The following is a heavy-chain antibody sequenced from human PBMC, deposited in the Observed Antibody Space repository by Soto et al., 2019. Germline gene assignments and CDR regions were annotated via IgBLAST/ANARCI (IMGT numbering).Heavy chain of an antibody. D-gene: IGHD6-19*01. J-gene: IGHJ4*02. CDR1: GFTFSSYW. CDR3: ARVTSGWKPLDY. Sequence: EVQLVESGGGLAQPGGSLRLSCAASGFTFSSYWMHWVRQAPGKGLVWVSRINSDGSSTNYADSVKGRFTISRDNAKNTLYLQMNSLRAEDTAVYYCARVTSGWKPLDYWGQGTLVTVSS. V-gene: IGHV3-74*01. CDR2: INSDGSST.